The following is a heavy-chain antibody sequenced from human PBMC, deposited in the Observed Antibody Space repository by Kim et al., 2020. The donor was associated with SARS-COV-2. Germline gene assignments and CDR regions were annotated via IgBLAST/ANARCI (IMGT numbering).Heavy chain of an antibody. CDR2: INGGNGDR. V-gene: IGHV1-3*01. J-gene: IGHJ4*02. Sequence: ASVKVSCESSGHTFTTYTLHWVRQAPGQRLEWMGWINGGNGDRKYSQKFQDRVTITTDTSASTAYMELSSLTSEDTAVYYCARDLIGTGYASHWGQGTLVTVSS. D-gene: IGHD2-15*01. CDR3: ARDLIGTGYASH. CDR1: GHTFTTYT.